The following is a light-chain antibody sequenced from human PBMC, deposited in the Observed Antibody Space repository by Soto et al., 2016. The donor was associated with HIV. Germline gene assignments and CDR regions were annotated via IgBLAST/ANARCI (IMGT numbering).Light chain of an antibody. Sequence: DIQMTQSPSSLSLSIGDRVTITCRASQSISTYLNWYQQKPGRAPKLLISAASSLQSGVPSRFSGRGSGTDFTLTISSLQHDDLATYYCQQSYTYPFTFGPGTKVDTK. CDR3: QQSYTYPFT. CDR2: AAS. V-gene: IGKV1-39*01. CDR1: QSISTY. J-gene: IGKJ3*01.